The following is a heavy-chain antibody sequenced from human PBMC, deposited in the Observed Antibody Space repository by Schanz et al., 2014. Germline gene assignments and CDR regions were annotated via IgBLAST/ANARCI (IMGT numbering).Heavy chain of an antibody. V-gene: IGHV1-18*01. J-gene: IGHJ4*02. CDR3: AKGAGAGLYYAFDW. Sequence: TFTSYGITWVRQAPGQGLEGIGWISTSIGNTNYAQKFQGRVTMTTDTSTSTAYMELRSLRFDDTAVYYCAKGAGAGLYYAFDWWGQGTLVTVSS. CDR1: TFTSYG. CDR2: ISTSIGNT. D-gene: IGHD2-8*01.